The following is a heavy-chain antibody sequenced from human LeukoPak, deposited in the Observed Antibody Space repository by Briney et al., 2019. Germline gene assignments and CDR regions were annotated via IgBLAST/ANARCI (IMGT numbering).Heavy chain of an antibody. CDR2: ISGSGGST. CDR3: ARDDIRGYYYGMDV. V-gene: IGHV3-23*01. CDR1: GFTFSSYA. D-gene: IGHD5-12*01. Sequence: PGGSLRLSCAASGFTFSSYAMSWVRQAPGKGLEWVSAISGSGGSTYYADSVKGRFTISRDNAKNSLSLQMNSLRDEDTAVYYCARDDIRGYYYGMDVWGQGTTVTVSS. J-gene: IGHJ6*02.